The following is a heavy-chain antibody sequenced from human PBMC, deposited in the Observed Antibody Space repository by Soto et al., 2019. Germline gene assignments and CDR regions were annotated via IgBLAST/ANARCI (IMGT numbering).Heavy chain of an antibody. CDR3: AIYGSTYRRGLLAPNMDV. D-gene: IGHD6-19*01. J-gene: IGHJ6*02. V-gene: IGHV1-69*13. Sequence: ASVKVSCKASGVTLISYARSWLRQENGQGLEWMGGIIPIFGTANYAQKFQGRVTITADESTSTAYMELSSLRSEDTAGYYCAIYGSTYRRGLLAPNMDVSGQGPTLTGSS. CDR2: IIPIFGTA. CDR1: GVTLISYA.